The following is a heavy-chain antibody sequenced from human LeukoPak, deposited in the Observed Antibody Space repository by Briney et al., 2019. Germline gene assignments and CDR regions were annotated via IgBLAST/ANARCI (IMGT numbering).Heavy chain of an antibody. Sequence: GGSLRLSCAASGFTVSSNYMNWVRQAPGKGLEWVSAISGSGASTYFADSVRGRFTISRDNSKNTLYLQMNSLRAEDTAIYYCARTVAGDNWGQGTLVTVSS. V-gene: IGHV3-23*01. D-gene: IGHD6-19*01. CDR2: ISGSGAST. CDR1: GFTVSSNY. J-gene: IGHJ4*02. CDR3: ARTVAGDN.